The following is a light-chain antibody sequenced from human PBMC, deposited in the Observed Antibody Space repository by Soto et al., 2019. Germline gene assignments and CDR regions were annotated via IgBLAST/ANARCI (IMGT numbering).Light chain of an antibody. CDR3: CAYSGSGTYV. CDR1: NSDVGSYNF. Sequence: QSVLAQCASVSGSPGQSITISCAGTNSDVGSYNFVSWLQQHAGKAPKLMIYEGNNRPSGVSNRFSGSKSGNTASLTISGLQTYVFADYDCCAYSGSGTYVFVT. J-gene: IGLJ1*01. V-gene: IGLV2-23*01. CDR2: EGN.